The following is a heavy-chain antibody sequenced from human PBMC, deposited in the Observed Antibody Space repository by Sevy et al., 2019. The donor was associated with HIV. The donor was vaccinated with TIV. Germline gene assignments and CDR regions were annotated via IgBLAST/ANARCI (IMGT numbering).Heavy chain of an antibody. CDR2: ISGFNGDT. Sequence: ASVKVSCKASGYTFTNYAISWVRQAPGQGLEWMGWISGFNGDTKNAEKFQGRFTMTTDTSTKTAYMDLRSLSSDDTAVYYCVRVTTFYDFWTGGDYWGQGTLVTVSS. CDR1: GYTFTNYA. J-gene: IGHJ4*02. CDR3: VRVTTFYDFWTGGDY. D-gene: IGHD3-3*01. V-gene: IGHV1-18*01.